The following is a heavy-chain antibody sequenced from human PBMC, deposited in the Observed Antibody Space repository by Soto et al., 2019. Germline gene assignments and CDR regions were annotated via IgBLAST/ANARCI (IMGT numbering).Heavy chain of an antibody. V-gene: IGHV3-23*01. CDR3: AKIVSGILTGYYKDWYFDL. D-gene: IGHD3-9*01. CDR1: GFTFSSYA. CDR2: ISGSGGST. J-gene: IGHJ2*01. Sequence: EVQLLESGGGLVQPGGSLRLSCAASGFTFSSYAMSWVRQAPGKGLEWVSAISGSGGSTYYADSVKGRFTISRDNSXNXLXXQTNSLRAEDKAVYYCAKIVSGILTGYYKDWYFDLWGRGTLVTVSS.